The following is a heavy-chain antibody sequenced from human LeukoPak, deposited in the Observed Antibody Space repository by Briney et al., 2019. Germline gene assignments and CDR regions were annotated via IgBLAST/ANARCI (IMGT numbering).Heavy chain of an antibody. CDR3: VKDRQYYASEMGRGLDY. CDR1: GFTFNHFA. J-gene: IGHJ4*02. D-gene: IGHD3-16*01. V-gene: IGHV3-9*01. CDR2: VSWNGGTI. Sequence: GGSLRLSCATSGFTFNHFAMHWVRQPLGKGLEWVSGVSWNGGTIGYADSVKGRFIISRDNAMKSVALQMNSLRPDDTALYYCVKDRQYYASEMGRGLDYWGQGILVTVSS.